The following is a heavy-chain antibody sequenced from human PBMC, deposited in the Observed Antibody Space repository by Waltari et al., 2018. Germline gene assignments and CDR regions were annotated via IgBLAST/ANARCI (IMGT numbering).Heavy chain of an antibody. CDR2: IYTSGST. J-gene: IGHJ6*02. D-gene: IGHD3-9*01. CDR1: GGSISSGSYY. V-gene: IGHV4-61*02. CDR3: ARDDYDILTGYPIGMDV. Sequence: QVQLQESGPGLVKPSQTLSLTCTVSGGSISSGSYYWSWIRPPAGKGLEWIGRIYTSGSTNYNPSLKSRVTISVDTSKNQFSLKLSSVTAADTAVYYCARDDYDILTGYPIGMDVWGQGTTVTVSS.